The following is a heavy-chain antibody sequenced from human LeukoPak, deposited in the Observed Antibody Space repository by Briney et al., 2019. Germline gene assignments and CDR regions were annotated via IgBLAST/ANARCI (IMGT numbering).Heavy chain of an antibody. D-gene: IGHD5-18*01. J-gene: IGHJ4*02. Sequence: SETLSLTCTVSGGSISSYYWSWIRQPPGKGLEWIGYIYYSGSTNYNPSHKSRVTISVDTSKNQFSLKLSSVTAADTAVYYCASRNGGYSYGDTYFDYWGQGTLVTVSS. CDR3: ASRNGGYSYGDTYFDY. CDR1: GGSISSYY. CDR2: IYYSGST. V-gene: IGHV4-59*08.